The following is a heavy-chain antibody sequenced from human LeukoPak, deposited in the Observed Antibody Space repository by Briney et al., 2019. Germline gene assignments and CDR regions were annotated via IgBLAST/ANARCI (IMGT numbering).Heavy chain of an antibody. CDR3: ARVLRCYSDSHALEYFQH. Sequence: SETLSLTCTVSGGSISSGGYYWSWIRQHQGKGLEWIGYIYYSGSTYYNPSLKSRVTISVDTSKNQFSLKLSSVTAADTAVYYCARVLRCYSDSHALEYFQHWGQGTLVTVSS. D-gene: IGHD4-11*01. V-gene: IGHV4-31*03. CDR2: IYYSGST. CDR1: GGSISSGGYY. J-gene: IGHJ1*01.